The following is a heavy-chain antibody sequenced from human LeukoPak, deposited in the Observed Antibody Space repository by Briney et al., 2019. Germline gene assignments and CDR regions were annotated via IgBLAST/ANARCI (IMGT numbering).Heavy chain of an antibody. CDR1: GFTFSSYE. J-gene: IGHJ4*02. CDR3: ASSSWYRYFDY. V-gene: IGHV3-48*03. CDR2: ISSSGSTI. Sequence: GGSLRLSCAASGFTFSSYEMNWVRQAPGKGLEWVSYISSSGSTIYYADSVKGRFTISRDNAKNSLYLQMNSLRAEDTAVYYCASSSWYRYFDYWGQGTLVTVSS. D-gene: IGHD6-13*01.